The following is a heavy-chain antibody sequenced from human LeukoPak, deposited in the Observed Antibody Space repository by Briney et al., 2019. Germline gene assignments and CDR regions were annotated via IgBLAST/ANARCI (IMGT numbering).Heavy chain of an antibody. D-gene: IGHD3-10*01. CDR1: GFTFSSYW. J-gene: IGHJ4*02. Sequence: GGSLRLSCAASGFTFSSYWMHWVRQAPGKGLVWVSRINSDGSSTSYADSVKGRFTISRDNAKNSLYLQMNSLRAEDTALYYCAKALFQSLGSGSYYFDYWGQGTLVTVSS. V-gene: IGHV3-74*01. CDR3: AKALFQSLGSGSYYFDY. CDR2: INSDGSST.